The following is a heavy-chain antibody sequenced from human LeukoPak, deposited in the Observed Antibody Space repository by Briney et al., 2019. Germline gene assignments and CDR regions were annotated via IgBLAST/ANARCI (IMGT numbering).Heavy chain of an antibody. CDR1: EFTFNIYW. D-gene: IGHD3-3*01. J-gene: IGHJ4*02. CDR3: ARVRFLERSQYCFDY. CDR2: IKQDGSEK. V-gene: IGHV3-7*01. Sequence: GGSLRLSCAASEFTFNIYWMSWVRQAPGKGLEWVANIKQDGSEKYYVDSVEGRFTISRDNAKNSLYLQMNSLRAEDTAVYYCARVRFLERSQYCFDYWGQGTLVTVSS.